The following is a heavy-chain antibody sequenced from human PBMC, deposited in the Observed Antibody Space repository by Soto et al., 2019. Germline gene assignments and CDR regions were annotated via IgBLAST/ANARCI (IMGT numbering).Heavy chain of an antibody. CDR3: ARDRDSSWLYFDY. D-gene: IGHD6-13*01. CDR2: IWYDGSNK. CDR1: GFTFSSYG. J-gene: IGHJ4*02. V-gene: IGHV3-33*01. Sequence: QVQLVESGGGVVQPGRSLRLSCAASGFTFSSYGMHWVRQAPGKGLEWVAVIWYDGSNKYYADSVKGRFTISRDNSKNTLYLQMNSLRAEDTAVYYCARDRDSSWLYFDYWGQGTLVTVSS.